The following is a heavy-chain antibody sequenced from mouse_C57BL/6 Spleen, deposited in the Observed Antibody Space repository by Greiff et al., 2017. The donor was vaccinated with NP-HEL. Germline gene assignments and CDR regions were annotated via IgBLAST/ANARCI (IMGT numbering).Heavy chain of an antibody. CDR2: IYPGDGDT. J-gene: IGHJ2*01. Sequence: QVQLQQSGAELVKPGASVKISCKASGYAFSSYWMNWVKQRPGKGLEWIGEIYPGDGDTNYNGKFKGKATLTADKSSSTAYMQLSSLTSEDSAVYFCARGTALEGSEDFDYWGQGTPLTVSA. CDR3: ARGTALEGSEDFDY. V-gene: IGHV1-80*01. CDR1: GYAFSSYW. D-gene: IGHD3-3*01.